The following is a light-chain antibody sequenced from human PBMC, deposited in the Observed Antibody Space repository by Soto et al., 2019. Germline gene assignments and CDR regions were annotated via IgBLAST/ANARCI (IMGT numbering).Light chain of an antibody. CDR2: DAS. V-gene: IGKV1-5*01. Sequence: DIEMTQSPSTLAASVGDRVTITYRARQSISIWLAWYQQKPEKAPKLLIYDASILESGVPSRFSGSGSGTEFTLTISSLQPDDFATYYCQQYNSYRTFGQGTKVDIK. J-gene: IGKJ1*01. CDR3: QQYNSYRT. CDR1: QSISIW.